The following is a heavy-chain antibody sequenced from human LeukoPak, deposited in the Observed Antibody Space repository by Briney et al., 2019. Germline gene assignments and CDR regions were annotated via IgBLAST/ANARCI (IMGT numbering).Heavy chain of an antibody. CDR1: GGSISSYY. CDR2: IYYSGST. J-gene: IGHJ4*02. Sequence: SETLSLTCTVSGGSISSYYWSWIRQPPGKGLEWIGYIYYSGSTNYNPSLKSRVTISVDTSKNQFSLKLSSVTAADTAVYYCARVDRGEMATTTRFDYWGQGTLVTVSS. D-gene: IGHD5-24*01. CDR3: ARVDRGEMATTTRFDY. V-gene: IGHV4-59*01.